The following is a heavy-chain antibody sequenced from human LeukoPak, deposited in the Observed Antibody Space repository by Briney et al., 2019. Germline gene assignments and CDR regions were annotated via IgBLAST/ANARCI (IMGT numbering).Heavy chain of an antibody. CDR1: GFTFSNYG. CDR3: AKDYRQLGRYYYYGMDV. J-gene: IGHJ6*02. V-gene: IGHV3-30*18. CDR2: TSYDGSNK. D-gene: IGHD6-13*01. Sequence: GRSLRLSCAASGFTFSNYGMHWVRQAPGKGLEWVAVTSYDGSNKYYVDSVKGRFTISRDNFKNTLDLQMNSLRVEDTAVYYCAKDYRQLGRYYYYGMDVWGQGTTVTVSS.